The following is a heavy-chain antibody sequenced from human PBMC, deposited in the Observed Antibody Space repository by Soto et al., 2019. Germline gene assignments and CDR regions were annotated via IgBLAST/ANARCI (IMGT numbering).Heavy chain of an antibody. D-gene: IGHD4-17*01. CDR1: GFTFSGSA. V-gene: IGHV3-73*01. J-gene: IGHJ4*02. CDR2: IRSKANSYAT. Sequence: PGGSLRLSCAASGFTFSGSAMHWVRQASGKGLEWVGRIRSKANSYATAYAASVKGRFTISRDDSKNTAYLQMNSLETEDTAVYYCTRHDYGDYPESDYWGQGTLVTVSS. CDR3: TRHDYGDYPESDY.